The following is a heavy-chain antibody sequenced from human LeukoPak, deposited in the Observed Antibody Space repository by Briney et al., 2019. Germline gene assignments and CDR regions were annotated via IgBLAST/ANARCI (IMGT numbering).Heavy chain of an antibody. D-gene: IGHD3-10*01. J-gene: IGHJ5*02. Sequence: GASPKVSSKPSGYTFTSYSTRWVRPNPGQGLEWMGWISAYNGNTNYAQKLQGSVTMTTDTSTSTAYMELRSLRSDDTAVYYCARDISITMVRGVLNWFDPWGQGTLVTVSS. V-gene: IGHV1-18*01. CDR2: ISAYNGNT. CDR3: ARDISITMVRGVLNWFDP. CDR1: GYTFTSYS.